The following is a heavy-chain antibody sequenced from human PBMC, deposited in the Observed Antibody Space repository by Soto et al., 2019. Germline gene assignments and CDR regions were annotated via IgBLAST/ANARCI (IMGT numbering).Heavy chain of an antibody. CDR1: GGSISSGGYS. D-gene: IGHD3-22*01. CDR3: ARGLDYDSSGYYYFDY. Sequence: QLQLQESGSGLVKPSQTLSLTCAVSGGSISSGGYSWSWIRQPPGKGLEWIGYIYHSGSTYYNPSLKSRVTISVDRSKNQFSMKLSSVTAADTAVYYCARGLDYDSSGYYYFDYWGQGTLVTVSS. CDR2: IYHSGST. J-gene: IGHJ4*02. V-gene: IGHV4-30-2*01.